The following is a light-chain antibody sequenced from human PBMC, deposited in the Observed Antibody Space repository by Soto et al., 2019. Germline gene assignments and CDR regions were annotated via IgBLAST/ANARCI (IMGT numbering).Light chain of an antibody. CDR1: QSVSNTY. Sequence: TQSPGALSLSTGQRATLSCRASQSVSNTYLAWYQQKPGQAPRLLIYGASTRATGIPARFSGSGSGTEFTLTISSLQSEDFAVYYCQQYNNWPRTFGQGTNVDI. CDR2: GAS. J-gene: IGKJ1*01. CDR3: QQYNNWPRT. V-gene: IGKV3-15*01.